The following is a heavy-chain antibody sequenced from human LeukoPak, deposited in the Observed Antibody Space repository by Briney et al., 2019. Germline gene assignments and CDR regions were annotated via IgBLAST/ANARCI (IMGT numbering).Heavy chain of an antibody. D-gene: IGHD2-21*01. V-gene: IGHV3-53*01. CDR2: IYSGGST. J-gene: IGHJ4*02. CDR1: GFTVSSNY. Sequence: GSLRLSCAASGFTVSSNYMSWVRQAPGKGLEWVSVIYSGGSTYYADSEKGRFTISRDNSKNTLYLQMNSLRAEDTAVYYCTIRRVGVGPGGYYFDYWGQGTLVTVSS. CDR3: TIRRVGVGPGGYYFDY.